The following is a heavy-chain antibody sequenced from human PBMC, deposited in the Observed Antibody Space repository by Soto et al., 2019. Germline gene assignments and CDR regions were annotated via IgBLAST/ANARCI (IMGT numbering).Heavy chain of an antibody. CDR1: GFTFSSYG. D-gene: IGHD1-26*01. V-gene: IGHV3-30*18. Sequence: GGSLRLSCAASGFTFSSYGMHWVRQAPGKGLEWVAVISYDGSNKYYADSVKGRFTISRDNSKNTLYLQMNSLRAEDTAVYYCAKVLVGAKVKSDAFDIWGQGTTVTGSS. CDR3: AKVLVGAKVKSDAFDI. CDR2: ISYDGSNK. J-gene: IGHJ3*02.